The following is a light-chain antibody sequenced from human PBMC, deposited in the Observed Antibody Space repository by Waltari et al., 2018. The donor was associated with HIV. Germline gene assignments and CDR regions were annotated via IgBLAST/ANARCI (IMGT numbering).Light chain of an antibody. V-gene: IGKV1-5*03. J-gene: IGKJ1*01. CDR1: QTIRTS. CDR2: KAS. CDR3: QQYNSDSGT. Sequence: DIQMTQSPSTLSASVGDRVTITCRASQTIRTSLPWYQQKPGKAPKVLIYKASSVESGVPARFSGSGSGTEFTLTISSLQPDDFATYYCQQYNSDSGTFGQGTKVEIK.